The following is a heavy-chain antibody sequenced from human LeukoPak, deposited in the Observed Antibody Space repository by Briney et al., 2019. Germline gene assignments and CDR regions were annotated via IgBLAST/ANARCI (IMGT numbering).Heavy chain of an antibody. CDR2: VYYSGST. CDR1: GGSISNYY. Sequence: PSETLSLTCTVSGGSISNYYWSWIRQPPGKGLEYIGHVYYSGSTDYNPSLKSRVTISVDTSKNQFSLKLSSVTAADTAVYYCARARDGYPLYYFDNWGQGTLVTVSS. D-gene: IGHD5-24*01. V-gene: IGHV4-59*08. J-gene: IGHJ4*02. CDR3: ARARDGYPLYYFDN.